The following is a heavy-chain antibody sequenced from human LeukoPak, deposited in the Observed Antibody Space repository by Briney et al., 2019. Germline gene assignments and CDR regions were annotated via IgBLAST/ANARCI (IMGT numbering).Heavy chain of an antibody. J-gene: IGHJ4*02. Sequence: GGSLRLSCAASGFSFSAYGMHWVRRAPGKGLEWVALIWYDGRNQYYADSVKGRFTISKDSSKSTLYLQMNSLRAEDTAVYYCTRSYYGSGRPRSYFDHWGQGTLVTVSS. D-gene: IGHD3-10*01. CDR1: GFSFSAYG. CDR3: TRSYYGSGRPRSYFDH. V-gene: IGHV3-33*01. CDR2: IWYDGRNQ.